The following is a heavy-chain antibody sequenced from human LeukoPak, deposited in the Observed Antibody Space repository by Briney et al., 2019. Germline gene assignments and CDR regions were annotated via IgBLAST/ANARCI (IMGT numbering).Heavy chain of an antibody. D-gene: IGHD1-26*01. CDR1: VYTVTSYD. Sequence: GASVKVSCKASVYTVTSYDINWVRQATGQGLEWMGWMNPNSGNTGYAQKFQGRVTITRNTSISTAYMELSSLRSEDTAVYYCAREGARDAFDIWGQGTMVTVSS. V-gene: IGHV1-8*03. CDR2: MNPNSGNT. J-gene: IGHJ3*02. CDR3: AREGARDAFDI.